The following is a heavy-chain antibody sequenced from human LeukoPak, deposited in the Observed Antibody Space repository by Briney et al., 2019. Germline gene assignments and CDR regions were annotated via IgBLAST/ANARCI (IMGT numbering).Heavy chain of an antibody. CDR1: GGSFSGYY. CDR2: INHSGST. Sequence: PSETLSLTCAVYGGSFSGYYWSWLRQPPGKGLEWIGEINHSGSTNYNPSLKSRVTISVDTSKNQFSLKLSSVTAADTAVYYCASRTPGLWFDPWGQGTLVTVSS. V-gene: IGHV4-34*01. J-gene: IGHJ5*02. CDR3: ASRTPGLWFDP. D-gene: IGHD2-2*01.